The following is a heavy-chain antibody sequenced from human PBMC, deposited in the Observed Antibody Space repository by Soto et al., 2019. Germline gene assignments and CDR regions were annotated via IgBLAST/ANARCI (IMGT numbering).Heavy chain of an antibody. Sequence: SGPTLVKPTQTLTLTCTFSGFSLSTSGVGVGWIRQPPGKALEWLALIYWDDDKRYSPSLKSRLTITKDPSKNQVVLTMTNMDPVDTATYYCAHSTNWNDARAFDIWGQGTMVTVSS. V-gene: IGHV2-5*02. J-gene: IGHJ3*02. D-gene: IGHD1-1*01. CDR2: IYWDDDK. CDR1: GFSLSTSGVG. CDR3: AHSTNWNDARAFDI.